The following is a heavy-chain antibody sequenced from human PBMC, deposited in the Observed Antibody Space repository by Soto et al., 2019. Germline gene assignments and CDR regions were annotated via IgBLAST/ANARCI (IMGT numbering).Heavy chain of an antibody. Sequence: ASVKVSCKASGYTFTSYGISWVRQAPGQGLEWMGGIFPIFGTSNYAESVKGRFTISRDNSKNTLYMQMNSLRAEDTALYYCAKKYSYDSGTYPYHFDCWGQGTLVTVSS. CDR1: GYTFTSYG. J-gene: IGHJ4*02. D-gene: IGHD3-10*01. V-gene: IGHV1-69*05. CDR3: AKKYSYDSGTYPYHFDC. CDR2: IFPIFGTS.